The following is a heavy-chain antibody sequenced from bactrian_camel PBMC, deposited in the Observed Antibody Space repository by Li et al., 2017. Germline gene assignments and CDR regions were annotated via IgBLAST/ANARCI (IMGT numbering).Heavy chain of an antibody. CDR2: IYRPSGVT. D-gene: IGHD6*01. J-gene: IGHJ4*01. CDR1: GAKYRSYC. Sequence: HVQLVESGGGSVQAGESLTLSCVVSGAKYRSYCMGWFRQAPGKEREAVAVIYRPSGVTNYADTVQGRFTITRESAANTLYLQMNSLNPEDTAMYYCAADPNFPWSGDSCRDRADWAISGGNYWGQGTQVTVS. CDR3: AADPNFPWSGDSCRDRADWAISGGNY. V-gene: IGHV3-3*01.